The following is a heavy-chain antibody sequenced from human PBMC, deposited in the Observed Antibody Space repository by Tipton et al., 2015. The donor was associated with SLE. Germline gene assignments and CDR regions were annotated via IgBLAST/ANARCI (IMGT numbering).Heavy chain of an antibody. J-gene: IGHJ2*01. CDR3: ARDTVSFDL. CDR2: IYYSGST. Sequence: TLSLTCTVSGGPISSYYWSWIRQPPGKGLEWIGYIYYSGSTNYNPSLKSRVTISVDTSKNQFSLKLSSVTAADTAVYYCARDTVSFDLWGRGTLVTVSS. V-gene: IGHV4-59*01. CDR1: GGPISSYY. D-gene: IGHD4-17*01.